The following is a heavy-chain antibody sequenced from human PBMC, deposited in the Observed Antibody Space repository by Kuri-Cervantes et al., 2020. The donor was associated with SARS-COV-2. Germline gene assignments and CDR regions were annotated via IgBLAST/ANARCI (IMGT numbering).Heavy chain of an antibody. J-gene: IGHJ6*02. CDR1: GFTFSDYY. Sequence: GGSLRLSCAASGFTFSDYYMSWIRQAPGKGLEWVSYISSSGSTIYYADSVKGRLTISRDNAKNSLYLQMNSLRAEDTAVYYCARTGLPGWYYYYGMDVWGQGTTVTVSS. D-gene: IGHD2-15*01. V-gene: IGHV3-11*01. CDR3: ARTGLPGWYYYYGMDV. CDR2: ISSSGSTI.